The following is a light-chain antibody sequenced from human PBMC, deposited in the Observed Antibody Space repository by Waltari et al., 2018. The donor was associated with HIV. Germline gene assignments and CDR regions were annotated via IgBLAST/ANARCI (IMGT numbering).Light chain of an antibody. CDR1: QSVSSSY. CDR3: QQYGSSPGLT. V-gene: IGKV3-20*01. CDR2: GAS. Sequence: EIVLTQSPGTLSLSPGERATLSCRANQSVSSSYLAWYQQKPGQAPRLLIYGASYRATGIPDRFSGSGSGTDFTLTISRLEPEDFAVYYCQQYGSSPGLTFGGGTKVEIK. J-gene: IGKJ4*01.